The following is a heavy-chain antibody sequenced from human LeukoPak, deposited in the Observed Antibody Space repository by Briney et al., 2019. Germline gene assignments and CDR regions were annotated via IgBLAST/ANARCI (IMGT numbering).Heavy chain of an antibody. J-gene: IGHJ4*02. CDR2: IYHSGST. V-gene: IGHV4-30-2*01. CDR1: GGSISSGGYS. CDR3: ASSPYYYDSSGYYFDY. Sequence: SETLSLTCAVSGGSISSGGYSWSWIRQPPGKGLEWIGYIYHSGSTYYNPSLKSRVTISVDRSKNQFSLKLGSVTAADTAVYYCASSPYYYDSSGYYFDYWGQGTLVTVSS. D-gene: IGHD3-22*01.